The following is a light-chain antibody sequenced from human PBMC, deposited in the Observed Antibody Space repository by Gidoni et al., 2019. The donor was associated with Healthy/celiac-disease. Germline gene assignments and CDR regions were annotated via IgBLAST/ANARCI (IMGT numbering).Light chain of an antibody. CDR2: DVS. CDR1: SIDVGGYNY. V-gene: IGLV2-14*03. J-gene: IGLJ1*01. Sequence: QSALTQPASVSGSPGQSITISCTGPSIDVGGYNYVSWYQHHPGKAPKLMIYDVSNRPSGVSNRFSGSKSGNTASLTISGLQAEDEADYYCSSYTSSSTYVFGTGTKVTVL. CDR3: SSYTSSSTYV.